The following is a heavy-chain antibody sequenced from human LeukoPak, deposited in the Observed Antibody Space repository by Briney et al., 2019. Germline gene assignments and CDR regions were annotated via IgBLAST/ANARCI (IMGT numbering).Heavy chain of an antibody. J-gene: IGHJ4*02. CDR3: ARVDDSSGYYYARFDY. Sequence: EASVKVSCKASGYTFTGYYMHWVRQAPGQGLEWMGRINPNSGGTNYALKFQGRVTMTRDTSISTAYMELSRLRSNDTAVYYCARVDDSSGYYYARFDYWGQGTLVTVSS. D-gene: IGHD3-22*01. CDR1: GYTFTGYY. V-gene: IGHV1-2*06. CDR2: INPNSGGT.